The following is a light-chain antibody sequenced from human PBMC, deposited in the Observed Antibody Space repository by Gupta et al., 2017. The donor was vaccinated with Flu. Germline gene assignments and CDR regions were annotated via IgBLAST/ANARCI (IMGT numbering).Light chain of an antibody. V-gene: IGLV1-44*01. J-gene: IGLJ3*02. CDR1: DSNIGSNT. Sequence: QSVVTQPPSASGSPGQRVTISCPGSDSNIGSNTVNWYQQRPGTAPKLLIYSNNQRPSGVPDRFSGSKSGTSATLTISGLQSEDEADYYCAAWDDSLNGHWVFGGGTKLTVL. CDR3: AAWDDSLNGHWV. CDR2: SNN.